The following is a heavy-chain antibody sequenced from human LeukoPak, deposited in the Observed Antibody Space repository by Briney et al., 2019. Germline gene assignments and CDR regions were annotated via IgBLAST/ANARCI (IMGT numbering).Heavy chain of an antibody. D-gene: IGHD2-15*01. CDR1: GFTFDDYA. Sequence: GRPLRLSCAASGFTFDDYAMHWVRQAPGKGLEWVSGISWNSGSIGYADSVKGRFTISRDNAKNSLYLQMNSLRAEDTALYYCAKRAASAEYFQHWGQGTLVTVSS. CDR2: ISWNSGSI. V-gene: IGHV3-9*01. J-gene: IGHJ1*01. CDR3: AKRAASAEYFQH.